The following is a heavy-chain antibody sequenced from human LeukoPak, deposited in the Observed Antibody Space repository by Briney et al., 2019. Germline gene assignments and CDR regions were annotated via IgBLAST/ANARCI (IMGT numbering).Heavy chain of an antibody. CDR1: GFSFSDYD. Sequence: GGSLRLSCSASGFSFSDYDMNWVRQAPGKGLEWVSAISGRSSHIYYGESVKGRFTISRDNTKNSLYLQMDSLGVEDTAVYYCGRAFPPLRTSSAGDLWGQGTLVIVSS. V-gene: IGHV3-21*01. J-gene: IGHJ1*01. CDR3: GRAFPPLRTSSAGDL. CDR2: ISGRSSHI. D-gene: IGHD3-16*01.